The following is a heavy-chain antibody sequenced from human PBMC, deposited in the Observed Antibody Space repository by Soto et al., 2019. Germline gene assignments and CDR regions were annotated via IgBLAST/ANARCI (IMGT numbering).Heavy chain of an antibody. CDR3: ARVETCSSTSCYSVFDY. Sequence: EVQLLESEGGLVQPGGSLRLSCAASGFTFSSYWMHWVSQAPGKGLVWVSRINSDGSSTTYADSVKGRFTISRDNAKNTLYLQMNSLRAEDTAVYYCARVETCSSTSCYSVFDYWGQGTLVTVSS. D-gene: IGHD2-2*01. J-gene: IGHJ4*02. V-gene: IGHV3-74*03. CDR2: INSDGSST. CDR1: GFTFSSYW.